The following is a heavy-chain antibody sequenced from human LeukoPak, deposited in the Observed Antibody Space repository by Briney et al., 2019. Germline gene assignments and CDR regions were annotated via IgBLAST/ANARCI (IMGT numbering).Heavy chain of an antibody. D-gene: IGHD1-1*01. J-gene: IGHJ4*02. V-gene: IGHV4-39*07. CDR2: IYYSGST. CDR3: ARVPPGGTTLPLWFDY. Sequence: SETLSLTCTVSGGSISSSSYYWGWIRQPPGKGLEWIGSIYYSGSTYYNPSLKSRVTISVDTSKNQFSLKLSSVTAADTAVYYCARVPPGGTTLPLWFDYWGQGTLVTVSS. CDR1: GGSISSSSYY.